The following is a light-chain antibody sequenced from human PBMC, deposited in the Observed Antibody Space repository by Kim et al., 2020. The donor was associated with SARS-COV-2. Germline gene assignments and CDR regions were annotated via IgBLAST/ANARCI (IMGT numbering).Light chain of an antibody. CDR3: QQYQTYSRD. CDR1: QSISGW. CDR2: DAS. Sequence: DIQMTQSPSTLSASVGDRVIITCRASQSISGWLAWYQQKPGKAPSLLIYDASNLESGVPSRFSGSGSGTEFTLTISCLQPDDFATYYCQQYQTYSRDFGPGTTVDIK. V-gene: IGKV1-5*01. J-gene: IGKJ3*01.